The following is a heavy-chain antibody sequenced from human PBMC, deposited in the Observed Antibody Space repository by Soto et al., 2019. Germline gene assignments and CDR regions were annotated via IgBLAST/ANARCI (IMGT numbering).Heavy chain of an antibody. CDR2: IKPDGSEK. D-gene: IGHD6-19*01. V-gene: IGHV3-7*01. Sequence: GGSVRLSCAASGFTLTTYWMSWVRQAPGKGLEWVANIKPDGSEKYYVDSVKGRFTISRDSANNSLYLNMNSLRAEDTAVYYCTRNPWGVAGIDYWGQGTQVTVS. CDR1: GFTLTTYW. J-gene: IGHJ4*02. CDR3: TRNPWGVAGIDY.